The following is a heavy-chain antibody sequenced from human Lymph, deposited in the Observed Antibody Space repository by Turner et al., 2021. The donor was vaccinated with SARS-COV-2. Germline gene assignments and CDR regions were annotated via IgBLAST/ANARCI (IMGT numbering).Heavy chain of an antibody. CDR1: GFIFSSYA. CDR2: ISGSGGST. D-gene: IGHD3-22*01. Sequence: EVQLLESGGGLVQPRGSLRLSCAASGFIFSSYAMSWVRQAPGKGLEWVSSISGSGGSTYYADSVKGRFTISRDNSKNTLYLQMNSLRAEDTAVYYCAKNEMAMIVVVITLFDYWGQGTLVTVSS. CDR3: AKNEMAMIVVVITLFDY. V-gene: IGHV3-23*01. J-gene: IGHJ4*02.